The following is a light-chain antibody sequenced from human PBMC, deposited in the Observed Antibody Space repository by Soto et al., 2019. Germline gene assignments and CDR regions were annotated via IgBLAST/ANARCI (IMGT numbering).Light chain of an antibody. V-gene: IGKV1-39*01. Sequence: DIQMTQSPSSLSASVGDGVTMTCRASQSITTHVNWYQQKPGKAPKLLIYAASILQSGVPSRFSGSGSGTDFALTISSLRPEDCATYFCQQSYSTPTPPTLGQGTKVEIK. CDR3: QQSYSTPTPPT. J-gene: IGKJ2*01. CDR1: QSITTH. CDR2: AAS.